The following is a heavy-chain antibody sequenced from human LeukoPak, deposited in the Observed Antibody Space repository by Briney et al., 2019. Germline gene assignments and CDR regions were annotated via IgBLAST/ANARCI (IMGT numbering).Heavy chain of an antibody. CDR2: INPSGGSA. CDR1: GYTFTSYY. CDR3: ARAQLGFDP. J-gene: IGHJ5*02. V-gene: IGHV1-46*01. Sequence: AAVKVSCKASGYTFTSYYMHWVRQAPGQGLEWMGIINPSGGSASYAQKFQGRVTMTRDMSTSTVYMELSSLRSEDTAVYYCARAQLGFDPWGQGTLVTVSS. D-gene: IGHD1-1*01.